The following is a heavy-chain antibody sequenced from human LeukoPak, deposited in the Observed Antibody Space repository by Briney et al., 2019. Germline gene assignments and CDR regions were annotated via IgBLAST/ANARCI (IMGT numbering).Heavy chain of an antibody. CDR2: ISSSGRTI. Sequence: PGGSLRLSCVASGFTFSDYYMSWIRQAPGKGLEWVSYISSSGRTIYDADSVKGRFTISRDNAKLSLYLHMSSLRAEDTAVYYCARGDGSSWPDAFDIWGQGTVVTVSS. V-gene: IGHV3-11*04. CDR3: ARGDGSSWPDAFDI. D-gene: IGHD6-13*01. J-gene: IGHJ3*02. CDR1: GFTFSDYY.